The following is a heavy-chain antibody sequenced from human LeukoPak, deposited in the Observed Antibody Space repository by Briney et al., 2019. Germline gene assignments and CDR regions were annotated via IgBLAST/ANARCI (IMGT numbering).Heavy chain of an antibody. J-gene: IGHJ5*02. CDR3: ARDSGFYYDGSGLRWDWFDP. CDR2: ISSSSSYI. D-gene: IGHD3-22*01. Sequence: GGSLRLSCAASGFTFSSYSMNWVRQAPGKGLEWVSSISSSSSYIYYADSVKGRFTISRDNAKNSLYLQMNSLRAEDTAVYYCARDSGFYYDGSGLRWDWFDPWGQGTLVTVSS. V-gene: IGHV3-21*01. CDR1: GFTFSSYS.